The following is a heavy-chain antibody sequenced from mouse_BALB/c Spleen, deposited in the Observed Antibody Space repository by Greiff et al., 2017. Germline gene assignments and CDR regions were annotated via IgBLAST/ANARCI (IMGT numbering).Heavy chain of an antibody. J-gene: IGHJ4*01. CDR1: GFNIKDTY. Sequence: EVQLQQSGAELVKPGASVKLSCTASGFNIKDTYMHWVKQRPEQGLEWIGRIDPANGNTKYDPKFQGKATITADTSSNTAYLQLSSLTSEDTAVYYCARVYGNYLYAMDYWGQGTSVTVSS. V-gene: IGHV14-3*02. CDR2: IDPANGNT. CDR3: ARVYGNYLYAMDY. D-gene: IGHD2-10*02.